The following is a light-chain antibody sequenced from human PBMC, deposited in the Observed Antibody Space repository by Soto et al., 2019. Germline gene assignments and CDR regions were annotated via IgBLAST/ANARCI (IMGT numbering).Light chain of an antibody. CDR1: QSFSSSY. J-gene: IGKJ3*01. CDR2: GAS. CDR3: QQYGSSPGFT. V-gene: IGKV3-20*01. Sequence: EIVVTQSPGTLSLSPGERATLSCRASQSFSSSYLAWYQQKPGQAPRLLIYGASSRATGIPDRFSGSGSGTDVTLTISRLEPEDFAVYYCQQYGSSPGFTFGPGTKVDIK.